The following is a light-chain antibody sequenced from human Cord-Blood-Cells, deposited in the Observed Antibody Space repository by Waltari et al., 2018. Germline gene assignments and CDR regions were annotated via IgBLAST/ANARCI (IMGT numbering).Light chain of an antibody. CDR3: SSYTSSSTFV. CDR1: SSYVGGYNY. CDR2: DVS. J-gene: IGLJ2*01. Sequence: QSALTQPASVSGSPGQSITISCPGTSSYVGGYNYVSWYQQHPGKAPKLMIYDVSKRPSGVSNRFSGSKSGNTASLTISGLQAEDEADYYCSSYTSSSTFVFGGGTKLTVL. V-gene: IGLV2-14*01.